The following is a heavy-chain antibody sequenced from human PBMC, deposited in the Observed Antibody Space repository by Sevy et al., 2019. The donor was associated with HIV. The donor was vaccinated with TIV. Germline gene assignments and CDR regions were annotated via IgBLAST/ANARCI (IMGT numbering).Heavy chain of an antibody. D-gene: IGHD4-17*01. CDR3: ARAEYGDYSGEFDY. CDR2: ISYDGSNK. J-gene: IGHJ4*02. CDR1: GITFSSHA. V-gene: IGHV3-30-3*01. Sequence: GGSLRLSCAASGITFSSHAMHWVRQAPGKGLEWVTIISYDGSNKYYADSVKGRFTISRDNSKNTLYLQMNSLRAEDTAVYYCARAEYGDYSGEFDYWGQGTLVTASS.